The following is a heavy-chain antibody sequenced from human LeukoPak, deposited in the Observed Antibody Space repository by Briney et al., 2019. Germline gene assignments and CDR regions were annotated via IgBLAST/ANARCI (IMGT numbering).Heavy chain of an antibody. CDR2: INSDGSST. CDR3: ARDVGRYSSGWYIYYFDY. CDR1: GFTFSSYW. J-gene: IGHJ4*02. Sequence: GGSLRLSCAASGFTFSSYWMHWVRQAPGKGLVWVSRINSDGSSTSYADSVKGRFTISRDNAKNTLYLQMNSLRAEDTAVYYCARDVGRYSSGWYIYYFDYWGQGTLVTVSS. D-gene: IGHD6-19*01. V-gene: IGHV3-74*01.